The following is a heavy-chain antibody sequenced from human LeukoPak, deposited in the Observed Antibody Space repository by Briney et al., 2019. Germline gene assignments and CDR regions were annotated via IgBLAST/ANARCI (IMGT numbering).Heavy chain of an antibody. D-gene: IGHD3-22*01. CDR3: ARTEEYYDSSGYLWARNYYYYYGMDV. V-gene: IGHV3-23*01. Sequence: GGSLRLSCAASGFTFSSYSMNWVRQAPGKGLEWVSAISGSGGSTYYADSVKGRFTISRDNSKNTLYLQMNSLRAEDTAVYYCARTEEYYDSSGYLWARNYYYYYGMDVWGQGTTVTVSS. J-gene: IGHJ6*02. CDR2: ISGSGGST. CDR1: GFTFSSYS.